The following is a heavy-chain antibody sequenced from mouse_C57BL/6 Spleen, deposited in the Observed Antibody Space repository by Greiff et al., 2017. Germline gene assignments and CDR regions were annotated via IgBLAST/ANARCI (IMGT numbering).Heavy chain of an antibody. CDR3: ARKYDYSLYYAMDY. V-gene: IGHV1-69*01. J-gene: IGHJ4*01. CDR1: GYTFTSYW. CDR2: IDPSDSYT. D-gene: IGHD2-4*01. Sequence: QVQLQQPGAELVMPGASVKLSCKASGYTFTSYWMHWVKQRPGQGLEWIGEIDPSDSYTNYNQKFKGKSTLTVDKSSSTAYMQLSSLTSEDSAVYYCARKYDYSLYYAMDYWGQGTSVTVSS.